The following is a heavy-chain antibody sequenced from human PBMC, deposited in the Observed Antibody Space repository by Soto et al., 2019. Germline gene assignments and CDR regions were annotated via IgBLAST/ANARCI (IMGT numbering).Heavy chain of an antibody. D-gene: IGHD6-13*01. V-gene: IGHV5-51*01. CDR3: ARTAAAGKYYNGMDV. CDR2: IYPGDSDT. J-gene: IGHJ6*02. CDR1: GYSFTSYW. Sequence: PGESLKISCKGSGYSFTSYWIGWVRQMPGKGLECMGIIYPGDSDTRYSPSFQGQVTISADKSISTAYLQWSSLKASDTAMYYCARTAAAGKYYNGMDVWGQGTTVTVPS.